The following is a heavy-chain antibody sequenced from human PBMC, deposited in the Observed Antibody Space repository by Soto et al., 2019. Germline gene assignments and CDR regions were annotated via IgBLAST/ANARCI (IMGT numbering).Heavy chain of an antibody. D-gene: IGHD6-6*01. Sequence: SGPTLVNPTQTLTLTCSFSGFSLSTSGVGVGWIRQSPGKALEWLALIYWSGDEHYRPSLKSMLSIIKDTSKNHVVLIMTDMDPVDTATYYCARGLATLPVFAFDIWGQGTMVTVSS. CDR1: GFSLSTSGVG. CDR3: ARGLATLPVFAFDI. J-gene: IGHJ3*02. CDR2: IYWSGDE. V-gene: IGHV2-5*01.